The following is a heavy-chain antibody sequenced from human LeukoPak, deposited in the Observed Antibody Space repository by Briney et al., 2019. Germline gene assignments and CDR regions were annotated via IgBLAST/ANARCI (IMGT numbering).Heavy chain of an antibody. CDR2: IYSGGNT. CDR3: ARAGPPAFDP. CDR1: RLIVSSNY. Sequence: GGSLRLSCAASRLIVSSNYMAWVRQAPGKGLEWVSVIYSGGNTYYADSVKGRFTISRDNSKNTLYLQMNSLRAEDTAVYYCARAGPPAFDPWGQGTLVTVSS. V-gene: IGHV3-66*01. J-gene: IGHJ5*02.